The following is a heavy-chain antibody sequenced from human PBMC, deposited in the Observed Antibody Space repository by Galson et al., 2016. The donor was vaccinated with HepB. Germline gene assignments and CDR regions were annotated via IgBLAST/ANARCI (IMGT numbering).Heavy chain of an antibody. CDR3: AKGTTMDGMDV. J-gene: IGHJ6*02. Sequence: SETLSLTCSVSGGSITSGNYHWGWIRQPPGKGLEWIGSIYFSGGTYYNLSLKSRVTISIDMSKNQFSLKMKSVTAADTAVYYCAKGTTMDGMDVRGQGTTVTVSS. V-gene: IGHV4-39*01. D-gene: IGHD3-10*01. CDR1: GGSITSGNYH. CDR2: IYFSGGT.